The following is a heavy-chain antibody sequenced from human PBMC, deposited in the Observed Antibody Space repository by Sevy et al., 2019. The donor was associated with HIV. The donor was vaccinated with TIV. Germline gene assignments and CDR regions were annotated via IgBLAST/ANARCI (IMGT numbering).Heavy chain of an antibody. Sequence: GGSLRLSCAASGFAMSSYWVTWVRQVPGKGLEWVANIKQDGSVRKHLDSVRGRFTISRDNAKNSVYLEMNSLRAEDTAVYYCARELGGSGSKRGQGTLVTVSS. V-gene: IGHV3-7*01. CDR2: IKQDGSVR. CDR3: ARELGGSGSK. D-gene: IGHD6-25*01. J-gene: IGHJ4*02. CDR1: GFAMSSYW.